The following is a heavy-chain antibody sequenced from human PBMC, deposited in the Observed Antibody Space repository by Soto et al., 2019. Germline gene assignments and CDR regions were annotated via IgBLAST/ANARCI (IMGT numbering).Heavy chain of an antibody. CDR1: GGSISSSSYY. CDR2: IYYSGST. D-gene: IGHD5-18*01. V-gene: IGHV4-39*01. CDR3: ARGNLRGGYSYYYYMDV. J-gene: IGHJ6*03. Sequence: SETLSLTCTVSGGSISSSSYYWGWIRQPPGRGLEWIGSIYYSGSTYYNPSLKSRVTISVDTSKNQFSLKLSSVTAADTAVYYCARGNLRGGYSYYYYMDVWGKGTTVTVSS.